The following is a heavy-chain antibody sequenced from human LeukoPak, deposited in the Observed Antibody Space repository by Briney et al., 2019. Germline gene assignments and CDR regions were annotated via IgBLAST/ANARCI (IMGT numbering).Heavy chain of an antibody. CDR2: ISPYRGKT. D-gene: IGHD2-15*01. J-gene: IGHJ3*01. Sequence: ASVKVSCKASDNTFSGKAFIWVRLAPAQGLEWMAYISPYRGKTKYVQKIQGRVTVTTDTTTSTSCLELRSLTSDDTAVYYCAREEWCSGGGCYLNVFDVWGQGTMVTVSS. V-gene: IGHV1-18*01. CDR1: DNTFSGKA. CDR3: AREEWCSGGGCYLNVFDV.